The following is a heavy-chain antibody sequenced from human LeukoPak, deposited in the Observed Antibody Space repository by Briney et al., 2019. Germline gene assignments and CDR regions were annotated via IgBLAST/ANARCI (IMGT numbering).Heavy chain of an antibody. Sequence: PGGSLRLSCAASGFTFSSYAMSWVRQAPGKGMKWVSAISGSGGSTYYADSVKGRFTISRDNSKNTLYLQMNSLRAEDTAVYYCAKGLVAVAGEFDYWGQGTLVTVSS. J-gene: IGHJ4*02. CDR1: GFTFSSYA. D-gene: IGHD6-19*01. CDR3: AKGLVAVAGEFDY. CDR2: ISGSGGST. V-gene: IGHV3-23*01.